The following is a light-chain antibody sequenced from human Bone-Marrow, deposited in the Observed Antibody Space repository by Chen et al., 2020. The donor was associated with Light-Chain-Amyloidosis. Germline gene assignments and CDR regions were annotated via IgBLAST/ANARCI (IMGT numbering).Light chain of an antibody. Sequence: DIQMNQSPSSLSASVGDRVTITCRASQSISSSLNWYQQKPGKPPKVLIYSASNLHSGVPSRFSGSGSATDFTLTISSLQPEDFATYYCQQSYSTLSITFGQGTRLEIK. CDR3: QQSYSTLSIT. J-gene: IGKJ5*01. CDR2: SAS. V-gene: IGKV1-39*01. CDR1: QSISSS.